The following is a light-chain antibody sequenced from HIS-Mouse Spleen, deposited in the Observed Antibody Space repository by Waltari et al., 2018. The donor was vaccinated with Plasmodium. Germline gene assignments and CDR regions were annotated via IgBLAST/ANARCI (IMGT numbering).Light chain of an antibody. CDR3: SSYAGSNNLV. Sequence: QSALTQPPSASGSPGQSVTISCTGTSSAVGGYNYVSWYQQHPGKAPKLMIYEVSKRPSGVPDRFSGSKSGNTASLTVSGRQAEDEADYYCSSYAGSNNLVFGGGTKLTVL. J-gene: IGLJ2*01. CDR1: SSAVGGYNY. CDR2: EVS. V-gene: IGLV2-8*01.